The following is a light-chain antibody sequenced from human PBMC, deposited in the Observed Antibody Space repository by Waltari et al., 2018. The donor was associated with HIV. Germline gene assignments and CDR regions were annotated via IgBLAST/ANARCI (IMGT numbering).Light chain of an antibody. V-gene: IGLV1-40*01. CDR1: RSNIGAGSD. Sequence: QSVLTQPPSVSGAPGQRVTISCTGSRSNIGAGSDVHWYRQLPGAAPKLLIFGNDKRASGVPDRFSGSKSGTSASLAITGLQAEDESDYYCQSYDNSLSGWVFGEGTKLTVL. J-gene: IGLJ3*02. CDR3: QSYDNSLSGWV. CDR2: GND.